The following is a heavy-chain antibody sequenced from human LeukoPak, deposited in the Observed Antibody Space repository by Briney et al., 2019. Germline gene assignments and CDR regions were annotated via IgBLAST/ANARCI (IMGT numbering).Heavy chain of an antibody. CDR1: GGSIDITNY. J-gene: IGHJ4*02. Sequence: SETLSLTCGVSGGSIDITNYWSWVRQAPGKGLEWIGEIAHDRTTNYNPSLRSRVAMSFDRANNQFSLSLTSVTAADTAVYYCTREDRPYCPFAYWGQGVLVTVSS. V-gene: IGHV4-4*02. CDR3: TREDRPYCPFAY. D-gene: IGHD1-26*01. CDR2: IAHDRTT.